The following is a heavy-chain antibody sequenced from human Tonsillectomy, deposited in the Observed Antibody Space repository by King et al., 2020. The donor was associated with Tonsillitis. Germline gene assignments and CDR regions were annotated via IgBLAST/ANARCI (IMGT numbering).Heavy chain of an antibody. D-gene: IGHD5-12*01. CDR2: ISYDESNK. CDR1: GFTFSSYA. Sequence: VQLVESGGGLVQPGRSLRLSCAASGFTFSSYATHWVRQTPGKGLEWVALISYDESNKYYADSVKGRFTISRDNSKNTLYLQMNSLRAEDTAVYFCARGAPYYSGSFNYFDFWGLGTLVTVFS. J-gene: IGHJ4*01. V-gene: IGHV3-30*01. CDR3: ARGAPYYSGSFNYFDF.